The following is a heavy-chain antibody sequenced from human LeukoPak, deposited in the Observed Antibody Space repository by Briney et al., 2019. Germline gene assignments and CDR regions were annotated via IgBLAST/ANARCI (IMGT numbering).Heavy chain of an antibody. CDR1: GLTFSSYG. CDR2: INSGGSAI. V-gene: IGHV3-48*04. J-gene: IGHJ4*02. CDR3: ARGGNYVHY. D-gene: IGHD3-10*02. Sequence: PGGSRRLSCAASGLTFSSYGMNCVRQAPGKGLEWVSYINSGGSAIYYADSVKGRFTISRGNAKNSLYLQMNSLRADDTAVYYCARGGNYVHYWGQGTLVTVSS.